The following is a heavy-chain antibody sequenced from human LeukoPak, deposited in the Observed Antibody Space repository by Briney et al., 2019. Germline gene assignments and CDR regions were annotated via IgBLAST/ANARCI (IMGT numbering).Heavy chain of an antibody. CDR1: GGSFSGYY. CDR2: TNHSGST. J-gene: IGHJ4*02. V-gene: IGHV4-34*01. D-gene: IGHD3-9*01. CDR3: ARDILTGYYKY. Sequence: SETLSLTCAVYGGSFSGYYWTWIRQPPGKGLEWIGDTNHSGSTNYNPSLKSRVTISVDTSKNQFSLKLSSVTAADTAVYYCARDILTGYYKYWGQGTLVTVSS.